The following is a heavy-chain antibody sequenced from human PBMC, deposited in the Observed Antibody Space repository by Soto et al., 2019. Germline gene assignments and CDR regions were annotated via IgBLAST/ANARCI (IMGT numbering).Heavy chain of an antibody. CDR2: IWYDGSNK. V-gene: IGHV3-33*01. J-gene: IGHJ6*02. CDR3: ARDSTGITIFGVALPSRYYYGTAV. D-gene: IGHD3-3*01. CDR1: GFSFSSYG. Sequence: GGSLRLSGAASGFSFSSYGMHWVRQAPGKGLEWGTVIWYDGSNKYYADSVKGRFTISRDNSKNTLYLQMNSLRAEDMAVYYCARDSTGITIFGVALPSRYYYGTAVWGQGTTGT.